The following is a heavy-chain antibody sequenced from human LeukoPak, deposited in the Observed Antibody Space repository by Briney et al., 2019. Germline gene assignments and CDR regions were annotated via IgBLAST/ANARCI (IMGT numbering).Heavy chain of an antibody. CDR3: AREVVPAAMGMDV. D-gene: IGHD2-2*01. V-gene: IGHV1-69*13. CDR1: GYTFTSYA. CDR2: IIPFLVTP. Sequence: GASVKVSCKASGYTFTSYAFNWVRQAPGQGLEWMGGIIPFLVTPNYAQKFQGRFTITADESTSTVYMELSSLRSEDTAVYYCAREVVPAAMGMDVWGKGTTVTVSS. J-gene: IGHJ6*04.